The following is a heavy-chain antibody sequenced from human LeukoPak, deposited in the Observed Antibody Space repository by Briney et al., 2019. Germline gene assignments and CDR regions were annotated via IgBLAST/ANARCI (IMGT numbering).Heavy chain of an antibody. J-gene: IGHJ6*03. CDR3: AKDGDSYGYYYYYYMDV. CDR2: ISGDGGST. Sequence: GGSLRLSCAASGFTFDDYAMHWVRQAPGKGLEWVSLISGDGGSTYYADSVKGRFTISRDNSKNFLYLQMNSLRTEDTALYYCAKDGDSYGYYYYYYMDVWGKGTTVTVSS. CDR1: GFTFDDYA. V-gene: IGHV3-43*02. D-gene: IGHD5-18*01.